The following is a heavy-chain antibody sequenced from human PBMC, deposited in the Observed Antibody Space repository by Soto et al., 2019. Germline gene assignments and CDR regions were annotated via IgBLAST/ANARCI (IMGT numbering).Heavy chain of an antibody. Sequence: GRPLRLSCAASGFTFSSYDMHWVRQATGKGLEWVPAIGTAGDTYYPGSVKGRFTISRENAKNSLYLQMNSLRAGDTAVYYCARSRRRDGYNLFDYWGQGTLVTVSS. V-gene: IGHV3-13*01. J-gene: IGHJ4*02. D-gene: IGHD5-12*01. CDR2: IGTAGDT. CDR3: ARSRRRDGYNLFDY. CDR1: GFTFSSYD.